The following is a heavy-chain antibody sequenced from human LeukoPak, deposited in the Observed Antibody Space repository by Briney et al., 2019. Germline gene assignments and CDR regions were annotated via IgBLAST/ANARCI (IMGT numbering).Heavy chain of an antibody. CDR2: LYHPDST. Sequence: SETLSLTCGVSGYPINNAYYWVWIRQPPGKGLEWIGSLYHPDSTYYNPSLKSRVTMSVDTSRNQFSLRLSFVTAADTAVYYCASSLPAAIRYWGQGTLVTVSS. V-gene: IGHV4-38-2*01. J-gene: IGHJ4*02. CDR1: GYPINNAYY. D-gene: IGHD2-2*02. CDR3: ASSLPAAIRY.